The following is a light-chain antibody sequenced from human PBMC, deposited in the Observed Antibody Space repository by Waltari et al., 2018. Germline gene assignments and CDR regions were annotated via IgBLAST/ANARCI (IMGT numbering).Light chain of an antibody. Sequence: KAPKLMISDVSNRPSGISNRFSGSKSGNTASLTISGLQAEDEAHYYCSSYTTSFTLVFGGGNKLTVL. CDR3: SSYTTSFTLV. V-gene: IGLV2-14*03. J-gene: IGLJ2*01. CDR2: DVS.